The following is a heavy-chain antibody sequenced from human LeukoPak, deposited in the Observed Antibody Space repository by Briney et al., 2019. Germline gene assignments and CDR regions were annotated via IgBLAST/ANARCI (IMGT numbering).Heavy chain of an antibody. Sequence: ASVKVSCKASGYTFTSYYMHWVRQAPGQGLEWMGWINPNSGGTNYAQKFQGRVTMTRDTSISTAYMELSSLRSEDTAVYYCARGRIPNYYYYYYYMDVWGKGTMVTISS. CDR2: INPNSGGT. V-gene: IGHV1-2*02. CDR1: GYTFTSYY. CDR3: ARGRIPNYYYYYYYMDV. D-gene: IGHD1-7*01. J-gene: IGHJ6*03.